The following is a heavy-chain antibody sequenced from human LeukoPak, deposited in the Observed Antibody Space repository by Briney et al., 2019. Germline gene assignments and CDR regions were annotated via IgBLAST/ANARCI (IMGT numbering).Heavy chain of an antibody. V-gene: IGHV3-30*18. Sequence: GGSLRLSCAASGFTFSSYGMHWVRQAPGKGLEWVAVISYDGSNKYYADSVKGRFTISRDNSKNTLYLQMNSLRAEDTAVYYCAKDRGGSGYSVGTYFDYWGQGTLVTVSS. D-gene: IGHD3-22*01. CDR1: GFTFSSYG. CDR3: AKDRGGSGYSVGTYFDY. CDR2: ISYDGSNK. J-gene: IGHJ4*02.